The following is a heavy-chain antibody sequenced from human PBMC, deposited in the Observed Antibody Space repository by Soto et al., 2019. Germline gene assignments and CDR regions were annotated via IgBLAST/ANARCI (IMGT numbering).Heavy chain of an antibody. J-gene: IGHJ3*01. CDR3: ARKPDVATAKVGGGYVFDV. CDR2: IYHSGSP. CDR1: SGSIFTTNW. D-gene: IGHD3-16*01. V-gene: IGHV4-4*02. Sequence: QVQLQESGPGLVKPSGTLSLTCAASSGSIFTTNWWSWVRQSPGRGLQWIGDIYHSGSPKYNPSLQSRVSISLAQSKDRFFLTLTSVPAADTAVYYCARKPDVATAKVGGGYVFDVWGQGTMVTVSS.